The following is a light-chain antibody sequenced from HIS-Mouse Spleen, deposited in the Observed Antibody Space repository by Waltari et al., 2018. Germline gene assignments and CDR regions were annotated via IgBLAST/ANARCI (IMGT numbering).Light chain of an antibody. CDR1: QSVSSY. CDR2: DAS. V-gene: IGKV3-11*01. Sequence: EIVLTQSPATLSLSPGERATLSCRASQSVSSYLAWYQQKPGQAPRLLIYDASNRATGHPARFSGSGSGTDFTLTISSLEPEDFAVYYCQQRSNWPRTFGQGTRLEIK. CDR3: QQRSNWPRT. J-gene: IGKJ5*01.